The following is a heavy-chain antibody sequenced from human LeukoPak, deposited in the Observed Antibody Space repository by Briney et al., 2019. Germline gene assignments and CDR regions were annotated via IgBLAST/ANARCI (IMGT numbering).Heavy chain of an antibody. Sequence: TGGSLRLSCAASGFTFSSYNMNWVRQAPGKGLEWVSSISSSSSYIYYADSVKGRFTISRDNAKNSLYLQMNSLRAEDTAVYYCARAYSSSSGGLCGYWGQGTLVTVSS. D-gene: IGHD6-6*01. J-gene: IGHJ4*02. CDR2: ISSSSSYI. V-gene: IGHV3-21*01. CDR1: GFTFSSYN. CDR3: ARAYSSSSGGLCGY.